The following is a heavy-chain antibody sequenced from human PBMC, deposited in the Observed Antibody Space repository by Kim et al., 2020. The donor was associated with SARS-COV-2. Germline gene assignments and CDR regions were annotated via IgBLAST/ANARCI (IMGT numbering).Heavy chain of an antibody. CDR1: GYTFTGYY. V-gene: IGHV1-2*02. D-gene: IGHD3-10*01. Sequence: ASVKVSCKASGYTFTGYYMHWVRQAPGQGLEWMGWINPNSGGTNYAQKFQGRVTMTRDTSISTAYMELSRLRSDDTAVYYCVRVPGRWFGVISSYYYYGMDVWGQGTTVTVSS. J-gene: IGHJ6*02. CDR2: INPNSGGT. CDR3: VRVPGRWFGVISSYYYYGMDV.